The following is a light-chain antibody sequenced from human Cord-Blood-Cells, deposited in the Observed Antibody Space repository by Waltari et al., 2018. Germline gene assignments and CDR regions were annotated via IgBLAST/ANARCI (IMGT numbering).Light chain of an antibody. Sequence: SALTQPAPVSGSPGPSTPISCTGTSSDVGSVNLVSRYQQHPGKAPRLVIYEGSKRPSGVYNRFSRSKSVNTASLTISGLQADDEADYYCFSYAGSNTFLIFGGGTKLSVL. CDR2: EGS. J-gene: IGLJ2*01. V-gene: IGLV2-23*03. CDR1: SSDVGSVNL. CDR3: FSYAGSNTFLI.